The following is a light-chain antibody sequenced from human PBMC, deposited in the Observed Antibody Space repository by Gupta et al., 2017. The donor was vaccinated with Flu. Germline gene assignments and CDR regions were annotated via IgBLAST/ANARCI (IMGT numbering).Light chain of an antibody. Sequence: SYELTPPPSVSLSPGQTARITCSVDALPKQYAYWYQQKPGPAPVLVIYKDGERPSGIPERFSASNSGTTATLHIXGXQAEDEXDYYWPSGDSSGTYGVFGTGTKVTVL. CDR1: ALPKQY. J-gene: IGLJ1*01. CDR3: PSGDSSGTYGV. CDR2: KDG. V-gene: IGLV3-25*02.